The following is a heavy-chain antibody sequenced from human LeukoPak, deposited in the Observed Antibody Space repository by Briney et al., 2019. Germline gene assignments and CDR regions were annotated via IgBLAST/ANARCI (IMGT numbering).Heavy chain of an antibody. V-gene: IGHV4-39*07. D-gene: IGHD3-10*01. CDR3: AREVVRGAERNY. Sequence: PSETLSLTCTVSGGSISSGSYYWGWIRQPPGKGLEWIGNIYYSGSTYYNPSLKSRVSISVDTSKNQFSLKLTSVTAADTAVYYCAREVVRGAERNYWGQGTLVTVSS. J-gene: IGHJ4*02. CDR2: IYYSGST. CDR1: GGSISSGSYY.